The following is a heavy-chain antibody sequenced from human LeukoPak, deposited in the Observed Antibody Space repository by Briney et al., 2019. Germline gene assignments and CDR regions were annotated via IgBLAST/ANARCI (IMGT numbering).Heavy chain of an antibody. Sequence: GGSLRLSCAASGFTFSSYAMSWVRQAPGKGLEWVSAISGSGGSTYYADSVKGRFTISRGNSKNTLYLQMNSLRAEDTAVYYCAKDPDIVVVPAAQMLDYWGQGTLVTVSS. V-gene: IGHV3-23*01. CDR2: ISGSGGST. J-gene: IGHJ4*02. CDR3: AKDPDIVVVPAAQMLDY. CDR1: GFTFSSYA. D-gene: IGHD2-2*01.